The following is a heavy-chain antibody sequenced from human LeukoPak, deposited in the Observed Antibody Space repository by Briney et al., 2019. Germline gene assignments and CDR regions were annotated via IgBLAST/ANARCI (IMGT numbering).Heavy chain of an antibody. CDR1: GFTFGSYG. CDR3: AKGQSSSWYGLPDY. V-gene: IGHV3-9*03. J-gene: IGHJ4*02. Sequence: HPGGSLRLSCAASGFTFGSYGMHWVRQAPGKGLEWVSGISWNSGSIDYADSVKGRFTISRDNAKNSLYLQMNSLRAENMALYYCAKGQSSSWYGLPDYWGQGTLVTVSS. D-gene: IGHD6-13*01. CDR2: ISWNSGSI.